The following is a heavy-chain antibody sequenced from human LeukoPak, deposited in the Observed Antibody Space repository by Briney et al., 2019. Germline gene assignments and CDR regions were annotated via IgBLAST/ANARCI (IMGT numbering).Heavy chain of an antibody. V-gene: IGHV3-30*02. CDR2: IWYGGSNT. J-gene: IGHJ4*02. D-gene: IGHD3-3*01. Sequence: GWSLRLSCAASGFSFSNYGMHWVRQAPGKGLEWVALIWYGGSNTYYADPVKGRFTISRDNSKNTLYLQMNSLRIEDTAVYYCAKERATIFGLVTGIDDWGQGTLVTVSS. CDR3: AKERATIFGLVTGIDD. CDR1: GFSFSNYG.